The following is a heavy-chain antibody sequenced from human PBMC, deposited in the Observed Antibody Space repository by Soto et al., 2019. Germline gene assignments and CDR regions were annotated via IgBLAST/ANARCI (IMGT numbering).Heavy chain of an antibody. CDR1: GFTVSSNY. V-gene: IGHV3-66*01. CDR3: ATVPTYP. D-gene: IGHD6-6*01. CDR2: IYTGGST. Sequence: GGSLRLSCAASGFTVSSNYMTWVRQAPGKGQEWVSVIYTGGSTYYADSVKGRFTISRDNSKNTLYLQMNSLGAEDTAVYYCATVPTYPWGQGTLVTLSS. J-gene: IGHJ5*02.